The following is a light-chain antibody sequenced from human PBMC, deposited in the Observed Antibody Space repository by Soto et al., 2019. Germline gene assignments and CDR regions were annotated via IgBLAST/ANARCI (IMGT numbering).Light chain of an antibody. CDR3: QQYNTYGLT. V-gene: IGKV1-5*01. Sequence: IHMTHSPSTLSAPVWYRVSITFRASQSVGNSLAWYQQRPGKAPKLLIFDASTLESGVPSKFSGSGSDTEFTFTISSLQPDDSATYYCQQYNTYGLTFGGGTKVDIK. J-gene: IGKJ4*02. CDR2: DAS. CDR1: QSVGNS.